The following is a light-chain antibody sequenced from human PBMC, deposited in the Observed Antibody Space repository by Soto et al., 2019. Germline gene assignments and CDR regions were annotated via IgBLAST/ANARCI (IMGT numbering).Light chain of an antibody. CDR2: AAS. CDR3: QQSYSTHPWT. CDR1: QSISSY. V-gene: IGKV1-39*01. Sequence: DIQMTQSPSSLSASVGDRVTITCRASQSISSYLNWYQQKPGKAPKLLIYAASSLQSGVPSRFSGSGSGTDFTLNISSLQPEDFATYYCQQSYSTHPWTFGQGTKVDIK. J-gene: IGKJ1*01.